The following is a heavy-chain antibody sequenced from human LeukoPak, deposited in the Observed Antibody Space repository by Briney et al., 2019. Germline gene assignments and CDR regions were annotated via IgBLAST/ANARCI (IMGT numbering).Heavy chain of an antibody. CDR3: ARGSGNYFDY. CDR1: GGSISSGGYS. D-gene: IGHD3-10*01. V-gene: IGHV4-30-2*01. Sequence: SETLSLTCAVSGGSISSGGYSWSWIRQPPGKGLECIGCIYHSGSTYYNPSLKSRVTISVDRSKNQFSLKLSSVTAADTAVYYCARGSGNYFDYWGQGTLVTVSS. J-gene: IGHJ4*02. CDR2: IYHSGST.